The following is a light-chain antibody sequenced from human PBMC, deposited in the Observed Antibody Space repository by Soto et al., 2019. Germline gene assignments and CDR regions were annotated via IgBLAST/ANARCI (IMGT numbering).Light chain of an antibody. Sequence: QSVLTQPPSVSGAQGHRVTISCTGSSSNIGAGYDVHWYQQLPGTAPKLLIYGNSNRPSGVPDRFSGSKSGTSASLAITGLQAEDEADYYCQSYDSSLSGSGVVFGGGTKLTVL. V-gene: IGLV1-40*01. CDR3: QSYDSSLSGSGVV. CDR1: SSNIGAGYD. CDR2: GNS. J-gene: IGLJ2*01.